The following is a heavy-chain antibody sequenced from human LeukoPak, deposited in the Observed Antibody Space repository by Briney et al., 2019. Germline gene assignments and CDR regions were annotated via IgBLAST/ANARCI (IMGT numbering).Heavy chain of an antibody. V-gene: IGHV3-23*01. CDR3: AKVGKSGYALVALFDC. D-gene: IGHD2-2*01. CDR2: ISGSGGGT. CDR1: RLTFNSYA. J-gene: IGHJ4*02. Sequence: GGSLRLSCAASRLTFNSYAMSWVPHAPGKGLVWVSAISGSGGGTDYADSVKGRFAIPRDNSKNTLYLQLNSRRAEDTAVNYCAKVGKSGYALVALFDCWGQGTLVTVSS.